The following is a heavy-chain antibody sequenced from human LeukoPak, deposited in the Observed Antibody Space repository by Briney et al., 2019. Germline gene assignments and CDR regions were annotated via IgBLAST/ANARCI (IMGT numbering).Heavy chain of an antibody. CDR1: GYTFTGYN. D-gene: IGHD3-3*01. Sequence: GASVKVSCKASGYTFTGYNMHWVRQAPGQGLEWMGWINPNSGGTNYAQKFQGRVTMTRDTSISTAYMELSRLRSDDTAVYYCARDRSITIFGVDQNWFDPWGQGTLVTVSS. V-gene: IGHV1-2*02. J-gene: IGHJ5*02. CDR2: INPNSGGT. CDR3: ARDRSITIFGVDQNWFDP.